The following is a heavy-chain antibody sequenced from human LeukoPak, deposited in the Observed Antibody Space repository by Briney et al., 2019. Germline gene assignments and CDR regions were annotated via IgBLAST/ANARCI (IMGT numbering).Heavy chain of an antibody. CDR1: GFTFSSYE. CDR2: ISSSGSTI. J-gene: IGHJ4*02. Sequence: GGSLRLSCAAPGFTFSSYEMNWVRQAPGKGLEWVSYISSSGSTIYYADSVKGRFTISRDSAKNSLYLQMNSLRAEDTAVYYCARERVATIDYWGQGTLVTVSS. D-gene: IGHD5-12*01. V-gene: IGHV3-48*03. CDR3: ARERVATIDY.